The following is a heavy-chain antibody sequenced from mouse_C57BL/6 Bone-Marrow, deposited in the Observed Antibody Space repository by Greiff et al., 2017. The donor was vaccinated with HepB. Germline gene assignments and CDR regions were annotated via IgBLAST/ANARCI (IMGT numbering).Heavy chain of an antibody. CDR2: IWSGGST. Sequence: VMLVESGPGLVQPSQSLSITCTVSGFLLTSYGVHWVRQSPGKGLEWLGVIWSGGSTDNNAAFISRLSISKDNSKSQVFFKMNSLQADDTAIYYCARTTMVTYWYFDVWGTGTTVTVSS. D-gene: IGHD2-2*01. V-gene: IGHV2-2*01. J-gene: IGHJ1*03. CDR3: ARTTMVTYWYFDV. CDR1: GFLLTSYG.